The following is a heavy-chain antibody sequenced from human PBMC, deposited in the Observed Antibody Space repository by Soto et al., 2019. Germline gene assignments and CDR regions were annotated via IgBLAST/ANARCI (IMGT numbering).Heavy chain of an antibody. D-gene: IGHD1-1*01. Sequence: PSETLSLTCAVYGGSFSGYYWSWIRQPPGKGLEWIGEINHSGSTNYNPSLKSRVTISVDTSKNQFSLKLSSVTAADTAVYYCARHYPIGNNWNYFDDWGQGTLVTVSS. CDR2: INHSGST. J-gene: IGHJ4*02. CDR1: GGSFSGYY. V-gene: IGHV4-34*01. CDR3: ARHYPIGNNWNYFDD.